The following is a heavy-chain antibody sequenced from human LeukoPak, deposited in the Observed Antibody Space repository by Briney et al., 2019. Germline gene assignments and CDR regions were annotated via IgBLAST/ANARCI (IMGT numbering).Heavy chain of an antibody. V-gene: IGHV3-23*01. J-gene: IGHJ4*02. CDR3: AKDQADGYTNYGDY. CDR1: GFTFSSYA. CDR2: IRGGGAST. D-gene: IGHD5-24*01. Sequence: GGFLRLSCAASGFTFSSYAMTWVRQAPGKGLEWVSTIRGGGASTYYADSVKGRFTISRDNSKNTLFLQMNSLRAEDTAVYYCAKDQADGYTNYGDYWGQGTLVTVSS.